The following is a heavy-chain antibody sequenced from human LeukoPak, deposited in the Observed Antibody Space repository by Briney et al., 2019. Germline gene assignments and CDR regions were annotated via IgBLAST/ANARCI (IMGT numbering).Heavy chain of an antibody. D-gene: IGHD3-10*01. CDR2: IYSGGST. CDR1: GFTVSSNY. J-gene: IGHJ4*02. Sequence: GGSLRLSCAASGFTVSSNYMSWVRQAPGKGLEWVSVIYSGGSTYYADSVKGRFTISRDNSKNTLYLQMNSLRAGDTAVYYCARILWFGELLTGFDYWGQGTLVTVSS. CDR3: ARILWFGELLTGFDY. V-gene: IGHV3-66*01.